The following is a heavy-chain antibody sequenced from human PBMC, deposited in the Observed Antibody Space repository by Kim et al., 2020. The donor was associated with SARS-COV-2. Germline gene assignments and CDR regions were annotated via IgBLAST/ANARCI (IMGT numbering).Heavy chain of an antibody. D-gene: IGHD1-26*01. Sequence: SETLSLTCTVSGGSISNYYWSWIRQPPGKGLEWIGYIYYSGSTNYNPSLKSRVTISVDTSNNQVSLTLSSVTAAATAVYYCARGRWELPYWGQGTLVTV. CDR2: IYYSGST. CDR3: ARGRWELPY. V-gene: IGHV4-59*01. J-gene: IGHJ4*02. CDR1: GGSISNYY.